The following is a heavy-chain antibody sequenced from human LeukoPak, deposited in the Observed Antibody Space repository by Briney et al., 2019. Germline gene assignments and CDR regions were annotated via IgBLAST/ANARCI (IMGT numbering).Heavy chain of an antibody. CDR3: AKESYDSSGYYVGY. V-gene: IGHV3-23*01. Sequence: RSGGSLRLSCAASGFTFSSYAMSWVRQAPGKGLEWVSAISGGGGSTYYADSVKGRFTISRDNSKNTLYLQMNSLRAEDTAVYYCAKESYDSSGYYVGYWGQGTLVTVSS. D-gene: IGHD3-22*01. CDR1: GFTFSSYA. CDR2: ISGGGGST. J-gene: IGHJ4*02.